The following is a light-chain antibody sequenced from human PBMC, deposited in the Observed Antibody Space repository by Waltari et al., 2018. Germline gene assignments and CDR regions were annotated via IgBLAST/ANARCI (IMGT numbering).Light chain of an antibody. Sequence: QSVLPQPPSASGTPGQRVPISCSGRSSNRGTNNVSWYQQIPGTAPHLPINGNNQRPSGVPDRFSGSKSGTSASLTITGLQSEDEADYYCAAWDDSLNGPVFGGGTKLTVL. CDR1: SSNRGTNN. CDR3: AAWDDSLNGPV. V-gene: IGLV1-44*01. CDR2: GNN. J-gene: IGLJ3*02.